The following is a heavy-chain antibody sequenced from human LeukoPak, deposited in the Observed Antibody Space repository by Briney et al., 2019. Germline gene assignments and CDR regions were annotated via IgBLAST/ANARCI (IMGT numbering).Heavy chain of an antibody. J-gene: IGHJ4*02. V-gene: IGHV4-59*01. D-gene: IGHD5-24*01. CDR1: GGSISSYY. CDR2: IYYSGST. Sequence: SETLSLTCTVSGGSISSYYWSWIRQPPGKGLEWIGYIYYSGSTNYNPPLKSRVTISVDTPKNQFSLKLSSVTAADTAVYYCARGRDGYSDWGQGTLVTVSS. CDR3: ARGRDGYSD.